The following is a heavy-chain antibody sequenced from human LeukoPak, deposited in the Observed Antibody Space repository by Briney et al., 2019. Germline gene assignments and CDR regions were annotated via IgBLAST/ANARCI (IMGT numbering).Heavy chain of an antibody. CDR2: IYYSGST. CDR1: GGSISSSSYY. Sequence: PSETLSLTCTVSGGSISSSSYYWGWIRQPPGKGLEWIGSIYYSGSTYYNPSLKSRVTISVDTSKNQFSLKLSSVTAADTAVYYCATLSYCSSTSCYWFDPWGQGTMVTVSS. V-gene: IGHV4-39*01. J-gene: IGHJ5*02. D-gene: IGHD2-2*01. CDR3: ATLSYCSSTSCYWFDP.